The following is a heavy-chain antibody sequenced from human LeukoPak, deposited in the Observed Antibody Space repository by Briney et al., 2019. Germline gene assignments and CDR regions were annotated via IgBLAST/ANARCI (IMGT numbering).Heavy chain of an antibody. V-gene: IGHV4-59*01. Sequence: SETLSLTCTVSGGSISSYYWSWIRQPPGKGLEWIGYIYYSGSTNYNPSLKSRVTISVDTSKNQFSLKLRSVTAADTAVYYCARDDLRYGFPYWGQGTLVTVSS. CDR2: IYYSGST. D-gene: IGHD1-1*01. CDR3: ARDDLRYGFPY. J-gene: IGHJ4*02. CDR1: GGSISSYY.